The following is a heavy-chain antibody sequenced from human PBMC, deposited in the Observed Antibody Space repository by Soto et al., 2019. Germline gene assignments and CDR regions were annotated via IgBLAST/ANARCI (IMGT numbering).Heavy chain of an antibody. D-gene: IGHD6-19*01. J-gene: IGHJ4*02. V-gene: IGHV1-46*03. CDR2: INPSGGST. CDR1: GFTFTSSA. Sequence: ASVKVSFKASGFTFTSSAMHWVRQAPGQGLEWMGIINPSGGSTSYAQKFQGRVTMTRDTSTSTVYMELSSLRSEDTAVYYCARTSIAVAGIWGLFDYWGQGTLVTVSS. CDR3: ARTSIAVAGIWGLFDY.